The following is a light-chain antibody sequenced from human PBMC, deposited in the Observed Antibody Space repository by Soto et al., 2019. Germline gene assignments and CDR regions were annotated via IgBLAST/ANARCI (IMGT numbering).Light chain of an antibody. J-gene: IGKJ1*01. V-gene: IGKV1-16*01. Sequence: DIQMTQSPPSLSASVGDRVTITCRASKGIHNYLAWFQQQPGTAPKPLIYATSTLHSGVPSRFTGSGSGTEFTLTITSLQPEDVVTYYCQQYNSYPWTFGQGTKVEVK. CDR3: QQYNSYPWT. CDR2: ATS. CDR1: KGIHNY.